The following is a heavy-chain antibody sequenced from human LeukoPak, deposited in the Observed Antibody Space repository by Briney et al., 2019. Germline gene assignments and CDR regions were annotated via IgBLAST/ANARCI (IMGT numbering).Heavy chain of an antibody. Sequence: GGSLRLSCAASGISFTTYWMSWVRQAPGKGLEWVANIKEDGSDKYYVDSVKGRFTISRDNAKNSLYLQMNSLRAEDTAVYYCARDSARYDYWGQGTLVTVSS. D-gene: IGHD1-26*01. CDR2: IKEDGSDK. CDR3: ARDSARYDY. CDR1: GISFTTYW. J-gene: IGHJ4*02. V-gene: IGHV3-7*01.